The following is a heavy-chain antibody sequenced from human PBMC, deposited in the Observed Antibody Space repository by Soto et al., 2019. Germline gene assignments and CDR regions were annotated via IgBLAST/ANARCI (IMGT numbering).Heavy chain of an antibody. D-gene: IGHD6-19*01. Sequence: QVQLVQSGAEVKKPGASVKVSCKASGYTFTSYGISWVRQAPGQGLEWMGWISAYNGNTNYAQKLQGRVTMTTDTSTSTAYMELRSLRSDDTAVYYCARHGEWLPQEEGMEPYYYGMDVWGQGTTVTVSS. J-gene: IGHJ6*02. CDR3: ARHGEWLPQEEGMEPYYYGMDV. V-gene: IGHV1-18*01. CDR2: ISAYNGNT. CDR1: GYTFTSYG.